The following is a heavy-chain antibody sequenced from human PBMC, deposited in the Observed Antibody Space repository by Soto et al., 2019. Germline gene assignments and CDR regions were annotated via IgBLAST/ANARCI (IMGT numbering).Heavy chain of an antibody. CDR1: GGIFSNYG. V-gene: IGHV1-69*13. D-gene: IGHD3-16*01. J-gene: IGHJ5*02. CDR3: ALFESDDDVWGSFRS. CDR2: IIPLFGKP. Sequence: SVKVSCKASGGIFSNYGFSWVRQAPGQGLEWMGGIIPLFGKPSYAQKFRGRLIISADASTNRAYLDLYSLTTEDAGIYYCALFESDDDVWGSFRSWGQGTPVTVSS.